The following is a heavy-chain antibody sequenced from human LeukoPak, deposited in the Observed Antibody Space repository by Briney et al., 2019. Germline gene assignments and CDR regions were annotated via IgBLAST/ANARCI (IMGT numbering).Heavy chain of an antibody. CDR2: ISAYND. Sequence: ASVKVSCKASGYSFTSYGISWVRQAPGQGLEWMGWISAYNDNYAQKFQGRVTMTRDTSTSTVYMELSSLRSEDTAVYYCAREVADSADYWGQGTLVTVSS. V-gene: IGHV1-18*01. CDR1: GYSFTSYG. CDR3: AREVADSADY. J-gene: IGHJ4*02. D-gene: IGHD6-13*01.